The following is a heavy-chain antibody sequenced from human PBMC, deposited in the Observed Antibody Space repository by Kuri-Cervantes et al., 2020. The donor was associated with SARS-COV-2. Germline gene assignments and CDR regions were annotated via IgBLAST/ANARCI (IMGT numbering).Heavy chain of an antibody. CDR2: INHSGST. J-gene: IGHJ3*02. CDR3: ARDPYYDYVWGSYRLGGAFDI. D-gene: IGHD3-16*02. V-gene: IGHV4-34*09. Sequence: LRLSCAVYGGSFSGYYWSWIRQPPGKGLEWIGEINHSGSTYYNPSLKSRVTISVDTSKNQFSLKLSSVTAADTAVYYCARDPYYDYVWGSYRLGGAFDIWGQGTMVTVSS. CDR1: GGSFSGYY.